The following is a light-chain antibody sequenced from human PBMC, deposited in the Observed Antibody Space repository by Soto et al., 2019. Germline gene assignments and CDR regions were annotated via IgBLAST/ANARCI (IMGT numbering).Light chain of an antibody. CDR1: SSNIGAGYD. CDR2: GNS. V-gene: IGLV1-40*01. CDR3: QSYDSSLSEV. J-gene: IGLJ3*02. Sequence: QSVLTQPPSVSGAPGQRVTISCTGSSSNIGAGYDVHWYQQFPGTAPKLLIYGNSNRPSGVPDRFSGSKSGTSASLAITGLQAEDEADYYCQSYDSSLSEVFGGGTKVNVL.